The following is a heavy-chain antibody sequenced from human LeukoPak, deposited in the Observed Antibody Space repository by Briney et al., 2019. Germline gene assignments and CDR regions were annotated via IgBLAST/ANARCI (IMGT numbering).Heavy chain of an antibody. CDR1: GYTFTSYG. J-gene: IGHJ6*02. CDR3: ARGGGWGGTARIYGMDV. V-gene: IGHV1-18*01. Sequence: ASVKVSCKASGYTFTSYGISWVRQAPGQGLERMGWISAYNGNTNYAQKLQGRVTITRDTSASTAYMELSSLRSEDTAVYYCARGGGWGGTARIYGMDVWGQETTVTVSS. CDR2: ISAYNGNT. D-gene: IGHD6-6*01.